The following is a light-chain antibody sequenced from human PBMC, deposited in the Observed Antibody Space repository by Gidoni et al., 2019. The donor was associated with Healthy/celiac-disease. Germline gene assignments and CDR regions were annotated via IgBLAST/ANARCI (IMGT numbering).Light chain of an antibody. V-gene: IGKV3-20*01. J-gene: IGKJ1*01. CDR2: GAS. CDR3: QQYGSPTWT. CDR1: QSVRSSY. Sequence: EIVLTQAPGTLSLSQGERATLACRASQSVRSSYLACYQKKTGQDPRLLIYGASSRAAGLPDRFSGSESGTDFTLTISRLEPEDFAVYYCQQYGSPTWTFGQGTKVEIK.